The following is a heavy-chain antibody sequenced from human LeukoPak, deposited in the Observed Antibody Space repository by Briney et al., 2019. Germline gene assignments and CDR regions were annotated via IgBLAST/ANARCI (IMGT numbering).Heavy chain of an antibody. J-gene: IGHJ4*02. CDR2: IYYSGST. CDR1: GGSISSSSYY. CDR3: ARIIRSTTSFDY. Sequence: SETLPLTCTVSGGSISSSSYYWAWIRQPPGKGLEWIGSIYYSGSTYYNPSPKSRVTISVDTSKNQFSLKLSSVTAADTAVYYCARIIRSTTSFDYWGQGTLVTVSS. V-gene: IGHV4-39*01. D-gene: IGHD3-10*01.